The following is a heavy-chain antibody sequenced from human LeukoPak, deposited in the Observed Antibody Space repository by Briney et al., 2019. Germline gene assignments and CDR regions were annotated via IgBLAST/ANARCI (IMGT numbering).Heavy chain of an antibody. J-gene: IGHJ4*02. CDR1: GFTFSRFW. CDR2: IKQGGSEI. CDR3: ARDRESESDSEGDH. D-gene: IGHD4-11*01. V-gene: IGHV3-7*01. Sequence: GGSLRLSCSASGFTFSRFWMSWARQAPGKGLEYVALIKQGGSEIFHMDSVKGRFTISRDDATNSLYLQMNSLRVEDTALYYCARDRESESDSEGDHWGQGTLVTVSS.